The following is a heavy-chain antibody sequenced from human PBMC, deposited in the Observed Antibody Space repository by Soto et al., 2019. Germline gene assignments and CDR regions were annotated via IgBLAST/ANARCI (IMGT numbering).Heavy chain of an antibody. CDR2: IIPIFGTA. J-gene: IGHJ6*02. CDR3: ARGVDSSSALSYYYYGMDV. Sequence: VQLVQSGAEVKKPGSSVKVSCKASGGTFSSYAISWVRQAPGQGLEWMGGIIPIFGTANYAQKFQGRVTITADESTSTAYMELSSLRSEDTAVYYCARGVDSSSALSYYYYGMDVWGQGTTVTVSS. V-gene: IGHV1-69*01. D-gene: IGHD6-6*01. CDR1: GGTFSSYA.